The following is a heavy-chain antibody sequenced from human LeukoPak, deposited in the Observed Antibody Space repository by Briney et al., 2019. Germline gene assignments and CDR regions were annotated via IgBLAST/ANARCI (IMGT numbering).Heavy chain of an antibody. CDR1: GFRFSDYI. CDR3: ACSGRGPFDA. J-gene: IGHJ3*01. CDR2: TKQDASEK. Sequence: TGGSLRLSCAASGFRFSDYIMNWVRQAPGKGLEWVATTKQDASEKYYVDSVKGRFTISRDNVKNSLFFQMNSLRAEDTAVYYCACSGRGPFDAWGQGTMVTVSS. D-gene: IGHD6-19*01. V-gene: IGHV3-7*01.